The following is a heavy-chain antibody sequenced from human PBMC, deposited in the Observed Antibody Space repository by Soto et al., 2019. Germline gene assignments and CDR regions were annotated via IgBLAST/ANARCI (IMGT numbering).Heavy chain of an antibody. V-gene: IGHV3-7*01. J-gene: IGHJ6*03. Sequence: GGSLRLSCAASGFSFSSYFMSWVRQAPGKGLEWVANIKQDGSEIYYVDSVRGRFTISRDNAKNSLYLQMNSLRAEDTAVYYCTRDPSYYYYYMDVWGEGSTVTVSS. CDR3: TRDPSYYYYYMDV. CDR2: IKQDGSEI. CDR1: GFSFSSYF.